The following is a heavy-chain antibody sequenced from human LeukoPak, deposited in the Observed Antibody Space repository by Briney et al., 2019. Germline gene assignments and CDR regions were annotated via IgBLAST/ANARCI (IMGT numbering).Heavy chain of an antibody. Sequence: ASVKVSCKASGGTFSSYVISWVRQAPGQGLEWMGRIIPILGIANYAQKFQGRVTITADKSTSTAYMELSSLRSEDTAVYYCARDMYYDFWSGYSASPIWGQGTLVTVSS. V-gene: IGHV1-69*04. J-gene: IGHJ4*02. CDR2: IIPILGIA. CDR1: GGTFSSYV. D-gene: IGHD3-3*01. CDR3: ARDMYYDFWSGYSASPI.